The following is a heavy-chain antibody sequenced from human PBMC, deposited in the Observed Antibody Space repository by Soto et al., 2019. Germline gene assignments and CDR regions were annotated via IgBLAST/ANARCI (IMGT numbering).Heavy chain of an antibody. CDR1: GYSFTSYW. J-gene: IGHJ5*02. Sequence: GESLKISCKGSGYSFTSYWISWVRQMPGKGLEWMGRIDPSDSYTNYSPSFQGHVTISADKSISTAYLQWSSLKASDTAMYYCATSVAGTSWFDPWGQGTLVTVSS. V-gene: IGHV5-10-1*01. CDR2: IDPSDSYT. D-gene: IGHD6-19*01. CDR3: ATSVAGTSWFDP.